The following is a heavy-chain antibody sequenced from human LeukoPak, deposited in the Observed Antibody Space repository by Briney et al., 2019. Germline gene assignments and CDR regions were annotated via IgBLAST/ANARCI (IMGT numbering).Heavy chain of an antibody. CDR1: GYTFTGYY. J-gene: IGHJ4*02. CDR3: ATLTRITGTSRPHY. Sequence: GASVKVSCKASGYTFTGYYMHWMRQAPGQGLEWMGRINPNSGGTNYAQKFQGRVTMTRDTSISTAYMELSRLRSDDTAVYYCATLTRITGTSRPHYWGQGTLVTVSS. CDR2: INPNSGGT. D-gene: IGHD1-20*01. V-gene: IGHV1-2*06.